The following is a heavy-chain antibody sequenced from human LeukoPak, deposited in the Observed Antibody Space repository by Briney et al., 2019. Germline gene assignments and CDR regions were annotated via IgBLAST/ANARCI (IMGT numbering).Heavy chain of an antibody. J-gene: IGHJ4*02. CDR3: ARGYSYGYLGY. D-gene: IGHD5-18*01. Sequence: PSETLSLTCTVSGGSISSSSYYWGWIRQPPGKGLEWIGSIYYSGSTYYNPSLKGRVTISVDTSKNQFSLKLSSVTAADTAVYYCARGYSYGYLGYWGQGTLVTVSS. V-gene: IGHV4-39*01. CDR1: GGSISSSSYY. CDR2: IYYSGST.